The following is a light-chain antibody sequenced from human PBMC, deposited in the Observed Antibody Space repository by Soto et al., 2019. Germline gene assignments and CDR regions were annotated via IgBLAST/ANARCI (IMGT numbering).Light chain of an antibody. CDR2: SNT. Sequence: QSVLTQPPSVSGAPGQRVTISCTGSSSNIGAGYDVHWYQHLPGAAPKLLIYSNTNRPSGVPDRFSGSKSGTSASLAITGLQAEDEADYFCQSYDSTLSVVFGGGTKVTVL. V-gene: IGLV1-40*01. J-gene: IGLJ2*01. CDR3: QSYDSTLSVV. CDR1: SSNIGAGYD.